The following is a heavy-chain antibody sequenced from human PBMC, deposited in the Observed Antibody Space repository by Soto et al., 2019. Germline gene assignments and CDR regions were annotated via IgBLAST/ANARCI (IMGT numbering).Heavy chain of an antibody. Sequence: EMQLVESGGGLVQPGRSLRLSCAVSGFTFENFALHWVRQAPGKGLEWVSGIDWNSGTIAYAGSVKGRFTISRDNAERSLYLHLNGLRPEDTALYYCAKALKVVTHWFDPWGQGTLVTVSS. CDR1: GFTFENFA. V-gene: IGHV3-9*01. J-gene: IGHJ5*02. D-gene: IGHD2-21*02. CDR3: AKALKVVTHWFDP. CDR2: IDWNSGTI.